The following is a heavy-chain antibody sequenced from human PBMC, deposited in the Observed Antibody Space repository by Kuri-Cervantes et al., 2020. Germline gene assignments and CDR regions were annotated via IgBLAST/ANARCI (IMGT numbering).Heavy chain of an antibody. V-gene: IGHV3-30-3*01. CDR1: GFTFGSFA. D-gene: IGHD6-6*01. CDR2: ISYDGSSK. CDR3: ARDFPPHYSSSVPDAFDI. J-gene: IGHJ3*02. Sequence: GESLKISCAASGFTFGSFAMHWVRQAPGKGLEWVAVISYDGSSKYDADSVKGRFTISRDNAKNSLYLQMNSLRAEDTAVYYCARDFPPHYSSSVPDAFDIWGQGTMVTVSS.